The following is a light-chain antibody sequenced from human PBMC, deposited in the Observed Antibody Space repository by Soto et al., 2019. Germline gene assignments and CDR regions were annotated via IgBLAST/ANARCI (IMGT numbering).Light chain of an antibody. CDR3: QQYNKWPLIT. J-gene: IGKJ5*01. CDR2: GAS. V-gene: IGKV3D-15*01. Sequence: DIVMTQSPATLSVAPGERVTFSCRASQGVSRKLAWYQHKPGQAPRLLISGASNRATGIPDRFSGSGSGTEFTLTISGLQSEDFAIYYCQQYNKWPLITFGQGTRLEIK. CDR1: QGVSRK.